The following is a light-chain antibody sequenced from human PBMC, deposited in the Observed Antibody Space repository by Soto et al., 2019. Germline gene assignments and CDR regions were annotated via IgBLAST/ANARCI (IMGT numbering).Light chain of an antibody. V-gene: IGKV3-11*01. CDR1: QSLGRY. CDR2: DAS. Sequence: VNQSPDTLSLFTGESTTLSFRASQSLGRYLAWYQQKPGQAPRLLIYDASHRATGIPVRFSGSGSESDFTLTISSLEPEDFAVYYWQQRSYPITFGQGTRLEIK. CDR3: QQRSYPIT. J-gene: IGKJ5*01.